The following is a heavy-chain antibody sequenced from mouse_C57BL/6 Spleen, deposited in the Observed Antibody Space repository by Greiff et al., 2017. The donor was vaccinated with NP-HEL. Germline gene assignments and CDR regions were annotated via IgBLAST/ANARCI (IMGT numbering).Heavy chain of an antibody. D-gene: IGHD1-1*01. CDR1: GYTFTSYW. CDR3: ARYTYYFFPYFDY. V-gene: IGHV1-72*01. Sequence: VKLMESGAELVKPGASVKLSCKASGYTFTSYWMHWVKQRPGRGLEWIGRIDPNSGGTKYNEKFKSKATLTVDKPSSTAYMQLSSLTSEDSAVYYCARYTYYFFPYFDYWGQGTTLTVSS. CDR2: IDPNSGGT. J-gene: IGHJ2*01.